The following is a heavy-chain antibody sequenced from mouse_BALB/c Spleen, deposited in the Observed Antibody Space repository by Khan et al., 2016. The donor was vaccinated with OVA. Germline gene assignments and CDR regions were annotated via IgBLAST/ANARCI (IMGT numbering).Heavy chain of an antibody. CDR1: GYTFTNYG. V-gene: IGHV9-3-1*01. CDR2: INTYTGEP. J-gene: IGHJ4*01. CDR3: ARPPHFYYTLDH. Sequence: QIQLVQSGPELKKPGETVKISCKASGYTFTNYGMNWVKQSPGKALKWMGWINTYTGEPTYADDFKGRFAFSLETSASPAYLQINNLKNEDPATLFCARPPHFYYTLDHWGQGTSVTVSS.